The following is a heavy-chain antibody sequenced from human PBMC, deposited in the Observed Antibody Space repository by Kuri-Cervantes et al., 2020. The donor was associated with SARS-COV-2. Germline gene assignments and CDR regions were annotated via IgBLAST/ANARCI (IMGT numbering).Heavy chain of an antibody. V-gene: IGHV3-30-3*01. CDR3: TTLIDY. CDR2: ISYDGSNK. CDR1: GFTFNSYN. J-gene: IGHJ4*02. Sequence: GESLKISCTASGFTFNSYNMKWVRQAPGKGLEWVAVISYDGSNKYYADSVRDRFTISRDNSKNTLYLQMNSLRAEDTAVYYCTTLIDYWGQGALVTVSS.